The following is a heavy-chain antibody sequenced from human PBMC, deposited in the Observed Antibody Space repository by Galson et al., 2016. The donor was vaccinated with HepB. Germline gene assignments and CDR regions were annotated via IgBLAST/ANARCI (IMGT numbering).Heavy chain of an antibody. CDR3: SYGFDI. J-gene: IGHJ3*02. V-gene: IGHV6-1*01. D-gene: IGHD3-10*01. Sequence: AISGDSVSSNSAAWNWIRQSPSRGLEWLGGTYYRSKWYNDYAASVNSRITINPDTSKNQFSLQLNSVTPEDTAVYYCSYGFDIWGQGTMVTVSS. CDR2: TYYRSKWYN. CDR1: GDSVSSNSAA.